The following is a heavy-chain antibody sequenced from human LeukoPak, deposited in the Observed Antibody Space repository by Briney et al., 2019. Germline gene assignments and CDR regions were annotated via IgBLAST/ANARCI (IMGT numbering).Heavy chain of an antibody. CDR3: ARPYSGSSLEAFDI. Sequence: SVKVSCKASGGTFSSYAISWVRQAPGQGLAWMGRIIPILGIANYAQKFQGRVTITADKSTSTAYMELSSLRSEDTAVYYCARPYSGSSLEAFDIWGQGTMVTVSS. V-gene: IGHV1-69*04. CDR1: GGTFSSYA. CDR2: IIPILGIA. D-gene: IGHD1-26*01. J-gene: IGHJ3*02.